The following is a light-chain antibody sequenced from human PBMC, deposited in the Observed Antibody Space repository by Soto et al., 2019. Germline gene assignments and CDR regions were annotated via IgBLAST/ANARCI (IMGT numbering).Light chain of an antibody. CDR3: QQYNSFSWT. V-gene: IGKV1-5*01. J-gene: IGKJ1*01. CDR2: DAS. Sequence: DVQMTQSPSTLSASVVDSFTITFLASQSISTWLALYQQKPGKAPKLLIYDASSLEGGVPSRFSGSGSGTEFTLTISGLQPDDFATYYCQQYNSFSWTFGQGTKVDIK. CDR1: QSISTW.